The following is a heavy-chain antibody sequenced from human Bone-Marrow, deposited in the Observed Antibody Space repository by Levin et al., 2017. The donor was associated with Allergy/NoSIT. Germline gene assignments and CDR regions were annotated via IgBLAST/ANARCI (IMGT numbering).Heavy chain of an antibody. Sequence: GESLKISCAGSGFTFSDAWMTWVRQPPGKGLEWIGRIKQNSNGGTTDYAAVVKGRFSISRDDSKNTVYLQMIGLRTDDTAVYFCTTGGPSGSYYIAWGQGTVVTVSS. D-gene: IGHD3-10*01. J-gene: IGHJ5*02. CDR1: GFTFSDAW. CDR2: IKQNSNGGTT. CDR3: TTGGPSGSYYIA. V-gene: IGHV3-15*01.